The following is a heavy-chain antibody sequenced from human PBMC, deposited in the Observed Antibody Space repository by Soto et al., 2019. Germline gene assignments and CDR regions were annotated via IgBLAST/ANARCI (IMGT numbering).Heavy chain of an antibody. D-gene: IGHD1-26*01. CDR1: GGSISSYY. J-gene: IGHJ4*02. CDR3: ARDQKGSPHFDY. CDR2: IYYSGNT. V-gene: IGHV4-59*01. Sequence: LSLTCTVSGGSISSYYWSWIRQPPGKGLEWIGYIYYSGNTNYNPSLKSRVTISVDTSKNQFSLKLSSVTAADTAVYYCARDQKGSPHFDYWGQGTLVTVSS.